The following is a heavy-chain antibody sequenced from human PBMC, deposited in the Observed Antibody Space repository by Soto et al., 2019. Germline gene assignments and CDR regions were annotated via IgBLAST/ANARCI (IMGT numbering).Heavy chain of an antibody. D-gene: IGHD3-9*01. J-gene: IGHJ3*02. V-gene: IGHV3-15*07. Sequence: EVQLVESGGGLVKPGESLRLSCAASGFTFTKAWMNWVRQAPGKGLEWVGRIKSTSDGGTTDSAAPVKGRFTISRDDSKNTLYLQMNSLKTEDTAVYYCTTSLGVLSDTLTGIPDAFDIWGQGTMVTVSS. CDR1: GFTFTKAW. CDR2: IKSTSDGGTT. CDR3: TTSLGVLSDTLTGIPDAFDI.